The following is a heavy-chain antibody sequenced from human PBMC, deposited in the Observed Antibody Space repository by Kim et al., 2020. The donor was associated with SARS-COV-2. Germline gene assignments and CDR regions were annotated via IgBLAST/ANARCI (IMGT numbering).Heavy chain of an antibody. Sequence: GGSLRHSCAASGFRFSSYAMTWVRQAPGKGLEWISLISGGDTTYYADSVKGRCTISRENSKNTVYLQLNTLRADDTAIYYCAKVGRYSRAEFDHWGQGAL. CDR1: GFRFSSYA. J-gene: IGHJ4*02. V-gene: IGHV3-23*01. CDR3: AKVGRYSRAEFDH. D-gene: IGHD6-13*01. CDR2: ISGGDTT.